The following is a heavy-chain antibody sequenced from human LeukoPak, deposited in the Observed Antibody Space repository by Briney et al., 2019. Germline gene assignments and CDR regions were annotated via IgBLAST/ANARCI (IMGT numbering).Heavy chain of an antibody. CDR1: GRSIDNYY. D-gene: IGHD3-3*01. CDR2: IFYSGRT. CDR3: ARHDFWSGFDY. J-gene: IGHJ4*02. Sequence: SETLSLTCTVSGRSIDNYYWGWIRQSPGKGLEYIAYIFYSGRTNYNLSLKSRVTISVDTSKNQFSLKLNYVTAADTAVYYCARHDFWSGFDYWGQGALVTVSS. V-gene: IGHV4-59*08.